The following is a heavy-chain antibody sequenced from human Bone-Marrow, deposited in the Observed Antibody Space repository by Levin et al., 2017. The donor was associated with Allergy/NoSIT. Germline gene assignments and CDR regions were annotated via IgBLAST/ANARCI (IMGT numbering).Heavy chain of an antibody. J-gene: IGHJ2*01. CDR3: ARDRVTTNWYFDL. V-gene: IGHV3-74*01. CDR2: INRDGSST. CDR1: GFNFSSYW. D-gene: IGHD4-17*01. Sequence: PGGSLRLSCSASGFNFSSYWMHWFRQAPGKGLVWVSRINRDGSSTSYADSVKGRFTISRDNAKNTLYLQMNSLRAEDTSVYYCARDRVTTNWYFDLWSRGTLVTVSS.